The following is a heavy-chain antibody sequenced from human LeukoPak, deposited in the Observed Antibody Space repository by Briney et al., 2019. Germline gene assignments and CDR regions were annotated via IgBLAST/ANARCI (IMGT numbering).Heavy chain of an antibody. CDR2: MNPNSGNT. D-gene: IGHD5-12*01. CDR1: GYTFTSYD. CDR3: ARGVPSGRLPYDAFDI. J-gene: IGHJ3*02. Sequence: ASVKVSCKASGYTFTSYDINWVRQATGQGLEWMGWMNPNSGNTGYAQKFQGRVTITRNTSISTAHMELSSLRSEDTAVYYCARGVPSGRLPYDAFDIWGQGTMVTVSS. V-gene: IGHV1-8*03.